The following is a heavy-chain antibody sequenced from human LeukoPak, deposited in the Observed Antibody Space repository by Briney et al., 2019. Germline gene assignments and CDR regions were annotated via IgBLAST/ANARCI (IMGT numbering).Heavy chain of an antibody. CDR3: ARDLVASSSWYSGDYYYYMDV. CDR1: GGSISSYY. Sequence: SETLSLTCTVSGGSISSYYWSWIRQPPGKGLEWIGYIYYSGSTNYNPSLKGRVTISVDTSKNQFSLKLSSVTAADTAVYYCARDLVASSSWYSGDYYYYMDVWGKGTTVTVSS. J-gene: IGHJ6*03. CDR2: IYYSGST. V-gene: IGHV4-59*01. D-gene: IGHD6-13*01.